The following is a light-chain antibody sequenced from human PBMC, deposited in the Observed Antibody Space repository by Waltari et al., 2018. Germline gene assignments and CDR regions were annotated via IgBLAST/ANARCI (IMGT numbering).Light chain of an antibody. Sequence: DIQMTQSPSTLSASVGDRVTITCRASQSISSRLAWYQQKPGKAPKLLIYKASSVESGVPSRFSSSGCGKEIPLTISSLQPDDVATYYCQQYNSYSWTFGQGTKVEIK. J-gene: IGKJ1*01. CDR2: KAS. CDR3: QQYNSYSWT. V-gene: IGKV1-5*03. CDR1: QSISSR.